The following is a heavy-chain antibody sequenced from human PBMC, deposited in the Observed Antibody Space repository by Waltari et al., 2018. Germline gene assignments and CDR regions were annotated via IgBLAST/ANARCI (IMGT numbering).Heavy chain of an antibody. CDR1: GFTFTGFTFSSYA. J-gene: IGHJ4*02. CDR3: AKAMAVTPYYFDY. CDR2: ISANGDST. V-gene: IGHV3-23*04. Sequence: EVQLVESGGGLVQPGGSLRLSCAGSGFTFTGFTFSSYAMSWVRRAPGKGREWVSGISANGDSTYYADSVKGRFTISRDNSKNTLYLQVNSLRAEDTAVYYCAKAMAVTPYYFDYWGQGTLVTVSS. D-gene: IGHD2-21*02.